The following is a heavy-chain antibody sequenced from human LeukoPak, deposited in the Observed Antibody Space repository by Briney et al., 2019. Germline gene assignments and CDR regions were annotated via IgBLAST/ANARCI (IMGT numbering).Heavy chain of an antibody. Sequence: ASVKVSCKASGYTFTSYGISWVRQAPGQGLEWMGWISAYNGNTNYAQKLEGRVTMTTDTSTSTAYMELRSLRSDDTAVYYCARGGITTVRGVIISGNTVLKDWGQGTRVTVSS. CDR3: ARGGITTVRGVIISGNTVLKD. D-gene: IGHD3-10*01. CDR2: ISAYNGNT. V-gene: IGHV1-18*04. J-gene: IGHJ4*02. CDR1: GYTFTSYG.